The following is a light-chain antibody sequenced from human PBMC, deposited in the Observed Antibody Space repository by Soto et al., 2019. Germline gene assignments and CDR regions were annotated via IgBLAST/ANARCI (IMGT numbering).Light chain of an antibody. V-gene: IGKV1-5*03. Sequence: DIQMTQSPSTLSTSVGDRVTITCRASQSISSWLAWYQQNPGKAPKLLIYKASTLENGDPSRFSGSGSGTEFTLTISSLQPDDFSTYYCQQYNSDSPWTFGQGTKVEIK. CDR3: QQYNSDSPWT. CDR2: KAS. CDR1: QSISSW. J-gene: IGKJ1*01.